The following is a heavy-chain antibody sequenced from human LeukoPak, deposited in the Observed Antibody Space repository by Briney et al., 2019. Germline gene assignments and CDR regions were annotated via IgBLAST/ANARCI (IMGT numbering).Heavy chain of an antibody. CDR1: GFTFDDYA. D-gene: IGHD6-13*01. V-gene: IGHV3-9*01. J-gene: IGHJ6*04. CDR2: ISWNSGSI. CDR3: AKTYSSSSTIYYYYGMDV. Sequence: GGSLKLSCAASGFTFDDYAMHWVRHAPGKGLEWVSGISWNSGSIVYADSVRGRFTISRDNAKNSLYLQMNSLRAEDTALYYCAKTYSSSSTIYYYYGMDVWGKGTTVTVSS.